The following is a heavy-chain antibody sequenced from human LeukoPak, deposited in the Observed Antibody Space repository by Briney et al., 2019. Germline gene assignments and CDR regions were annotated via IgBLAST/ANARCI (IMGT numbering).Heavy chain of an antibody. D-gene: IGHD2/OR15-2a*01. J-gene: IGHJ4*02. CDR3: ARGLNGFSYDY. CDR1: GFSVSSSY. CDR2: IYSGGGT. Sequence: GGSLRLSCAASGFSVSSSYMSWVRQAPGKGLEWVSVIYSGGGTYYADSVKGRFTVSRDNSKSTLYLQMNSLRAEDTAVYYCARGLNGFSYDYWGQGALVTVSS. V-gene: IGHV3-66*01.